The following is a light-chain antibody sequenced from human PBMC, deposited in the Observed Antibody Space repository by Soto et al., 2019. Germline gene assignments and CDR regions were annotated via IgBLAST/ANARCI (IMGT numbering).Light chain of an antibody. Sequence: EIVLTQSPGTLSLSPVERATLSCRASQSVSSSYLAWYQQKPGQAPRLLIYGASSRATGIPDRFSGSGSGTDFTLTISRLEPEDFAVYYCQQNDSSPLTFGGGTKVEIK. CDR2: GAS. CDR3: QQNDSSPLT. V-gene: IGKV3-20*01. CDR1: QSVSSSY. J-gene: IGKJ4*01.